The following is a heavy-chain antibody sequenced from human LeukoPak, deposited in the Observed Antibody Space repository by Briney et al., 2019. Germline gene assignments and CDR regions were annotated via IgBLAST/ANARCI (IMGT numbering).Heavy chain of an antibody. J-gene: IGHJ6*01. CDR3: ARGYSCLDLDF. CDR2: IYPGGGT. V-gene: IGHV3-66*01. Sequence: PGGSLPLLCAASGFTVSSNYMTWVGQAPGKGLEWVSVIYPGGGTYYAASVKGRFTVSRDNSKNTLYLHMNSLRAEDTAVYYCARGYSCLDLDFWGEG. CDR1: GFTVSSNY. D-gene: IGHD5-12*01.